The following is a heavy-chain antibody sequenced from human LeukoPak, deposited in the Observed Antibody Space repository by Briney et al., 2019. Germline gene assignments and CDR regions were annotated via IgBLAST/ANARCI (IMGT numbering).Heavy chain of an antibody. J-gene: IGHJ3*02. Sequence: GGSLRLSCAASGFTFSSYVMHWVRQAPGKGLEWISYISFSSTTIYYADSVKGRFTISRDNAKNSLYLQMNSLRAEDTAMYYCATDSPSIYYRLGAFDIWGQGTMVTVSS. CDR2: ISFSSTTI. CDR3: ATDSPSIYYRLGAFDI. V-gene: IGHV3-48*01. CDR1: GFTFSSYV. D-gene: IGHD3-22*01.